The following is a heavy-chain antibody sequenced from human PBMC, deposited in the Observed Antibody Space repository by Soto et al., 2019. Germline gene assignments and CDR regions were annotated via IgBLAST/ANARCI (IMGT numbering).Heavy chain of an antibody. CDR2: IIPIFGTA. J-gene: IGHJ4*02. CDR3: ARGSLGYDSSGYYLVY. CDR1: GGTFSSCA. V-gene: IGHV1-69*13. D-gene: IGHD3-22*01. Sequence: SVKVSCKASGGTFSSCAISCVRQAPGQGLEWMGGIIPIFGTANYAQKFQGRVTITADESTSTAYMELSSLRSEDTAVYYCARGSLGYDSSGYYLVYWGQGTLVTVSS.